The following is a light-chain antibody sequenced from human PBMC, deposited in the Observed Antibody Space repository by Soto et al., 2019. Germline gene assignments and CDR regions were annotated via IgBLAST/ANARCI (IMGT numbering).Light chain of an antibody. V-gene: IGLV2-8*01. CDR3: SSYAGSNNFV. Sequence: QSALTQPPSASAFPGQSVTISCTGTSSDVGYYDYVSWYQQHPGKAPKLVIYEVTKRPSGVPDRVSASKSGNTASLTVSGLRAEDEADYYCSSYAGSNNFVFGTGTKLTVL. J-gene: IGLJ1*01. CDR2: EVT. CDR1: SSDVGYYDY.